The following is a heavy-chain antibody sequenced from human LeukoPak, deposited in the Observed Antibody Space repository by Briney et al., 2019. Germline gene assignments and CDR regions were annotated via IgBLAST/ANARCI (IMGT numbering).Heavy chain of an antibody. D-gene: IGHD5-18*01. V-gene: IGHV4-34*01. Sequence: PSETLSLTCAVYGGSFSGYYWSWIRQPPGKGLEWIGEINHSGSTNYNPSLKSRVTISVDTSKNQFSLKLSSVTAADTAVYYCAREEVDTAMVTKLDYWGQGTLVTVSS. CDR3: AREEVDTAMVTKLDY. CDR2: INHSGST. J-gene: IGHJ4*02. CDR1: GGSFSGYY.